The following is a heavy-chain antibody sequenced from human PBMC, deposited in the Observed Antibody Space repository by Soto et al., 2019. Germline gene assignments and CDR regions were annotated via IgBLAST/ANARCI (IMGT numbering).Heavy chain of an antibody. V-gene: IGHV4-61*01. J-gene: IGHJ4*01. Sequence: PSETLSLTCTDSGGSVSSATYYWSWIRQPPGKGLEWIGYIYYSGSTNYNPSLKSRVTISVDTSKNQFSLKLSSVTAADTAVYYCARSPYCSSTSCYALVPNWGHGTLVTVSS. CDR2: IYYSGST. CDR3: ARSPYCSSTSCYALVPN. CDR1: GGSVSSATYY. D-gene: IGHD2-2*01.